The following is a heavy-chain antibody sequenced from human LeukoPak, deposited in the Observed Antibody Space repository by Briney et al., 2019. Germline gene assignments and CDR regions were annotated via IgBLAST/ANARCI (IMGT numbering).Heavy chain of an antibody. V-gene: IGHV4-59*01. CDR2: IYYSGST. CDR3: ARGYYYDSSGYPDAFDI. CDR1: RGSISSYY. Sequence: SETLSLTCTVSRGSISSYYWSWILQPPGKGLEWIGDIYYSGSTNYNPALKSRVTISVDTSKNQFSLKLSSVTAAATAVYYCARGYYYDSSGYPDAFDIWGQGTMVTVSS. J-gene: IGHJ3*02. D-gene: IGHD3-22*01.